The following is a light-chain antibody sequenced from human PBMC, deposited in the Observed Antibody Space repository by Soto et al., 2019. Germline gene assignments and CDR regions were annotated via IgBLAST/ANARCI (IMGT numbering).Light chain of an antibody. Sequence: IQLTQSPSSFSASVGDRVTITCQASQDISNYLNWYQQKPGKAPKLLIYDASNLETGVPSRFSGSGSGTDFTFTISSLQPEDIATYYCQQYDNLPPLTFGGGTKVDI. CDR3: QQYDNLPPLT. CDR2: DAS. J-gene: IGKJ4*01. CDR1: QDISNY. V-gene: IGKV1-33*01.